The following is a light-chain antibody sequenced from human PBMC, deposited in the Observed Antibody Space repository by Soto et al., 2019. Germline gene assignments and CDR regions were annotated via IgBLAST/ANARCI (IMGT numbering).Light chain of an antibody. J-gene: IGLJ3*02. CDR2: ANV. V-gene: IGLV1-40*01. Sequence: QSALTQPPSVSGAPGQRVTISCTGSSSNIGAGYDIHWYQQIPGTAPKLLIFANVNRPSGVPDRFSGSKSGTSASLAITRLQAEDEADYYCQSYDSSLSGWVFGGGTKLTVL. CDR3: QSYDSSLSGWV. CDR1: SSNIGAGYD.